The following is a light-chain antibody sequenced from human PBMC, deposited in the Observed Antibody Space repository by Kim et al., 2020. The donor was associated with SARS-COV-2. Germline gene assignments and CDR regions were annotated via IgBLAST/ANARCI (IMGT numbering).Light chain of an antibody. CDR1: QSLLYNSNNKNY. CDR2: WAS. Sequence: DIVMAQSPDSLAVSLGERATINCKSSQSLLYNSNNKNYLAWYQQKPGQPPRLLIYWASTRESGVPDRFSGSGSGTDFTLTINSLHTEDVSVYYCQQYYIALVTFGGGTKVDIK. V-gene: IGKV4-1*01. CDR3: QQYYIALVT. J-gene: IGKJ4*01.